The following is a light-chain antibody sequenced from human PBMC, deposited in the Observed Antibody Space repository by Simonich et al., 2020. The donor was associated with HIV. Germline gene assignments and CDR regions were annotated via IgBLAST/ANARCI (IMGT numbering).Light chain of an antibody. J-gene: IGKJ4*01. CDR3: QQYYSTPLT. CDR2: CAS. CDR1: QSVLYSSNNKNY. V-gene: IGKV4-1*01. Sequence: DIVMTQSPDSLAVSLGERATINCKSSQSVLYSSNNKNYLAWFQQKPGQPPKLLIYCASTRESGVPDRFSGSGSGTDFTLTISSLQAEDVAVYYCQQYYSTPLTFGGGTKVESK.